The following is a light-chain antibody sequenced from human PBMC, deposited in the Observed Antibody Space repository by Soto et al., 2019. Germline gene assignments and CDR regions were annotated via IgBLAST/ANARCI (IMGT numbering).Light chain of an antibody. CDR2: DVS. CDR1: SSEVGGYNY. CDR3: SSYTTSNTRQIV. Sequence: QSALTQPASVSWSPGQSITISFTGTSSEVGGYNYVSWYQHHPGKAPKLLIYDVSNRPSGISNRFSGSKSDNTASLTISGLQPEDEADYYCSSYTTSNTRQIVFGTGTKVTVL. J-gene: IGLJ1*01. V-gene: IGLV2-14*03.